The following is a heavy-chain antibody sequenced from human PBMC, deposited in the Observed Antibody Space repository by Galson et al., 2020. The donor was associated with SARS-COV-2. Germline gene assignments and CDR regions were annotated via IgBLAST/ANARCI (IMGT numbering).Heavy chain of an antibody. CDR3: ARVGTRSGWKYYFDY. CDR1: GFTFSSSW. J-gene: IGHJ4*02. V-gene: IGHV3-74*01. D-gene: IGHD6-19*01. CDR2: INSDGSST. Sequence: TGGSLRLSCAASGFTFSSSWMHWVRQAPGKGLVWVSRINSDGSSTSYAESVKGRFTISRDNAKNTLYLQMNSLRAEDTAVYYCARVGTRSGWKYYFDYWGQGTLVTVSS.